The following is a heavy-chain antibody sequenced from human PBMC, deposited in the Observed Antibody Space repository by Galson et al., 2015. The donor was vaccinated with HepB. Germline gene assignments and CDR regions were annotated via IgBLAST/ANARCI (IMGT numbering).Heavy chain of an antibody. D-gene: IGHD2-15*01. CDR3: AKDFFVVAES. V-gene: IGHV3-30*02. Sequence: DSVKGRFTISRDNPKNTLYLQMNSLRTEDTAVYYCAKDFFVVAESWGQGTLVTVSS. J-gene: IGHJ5*02.